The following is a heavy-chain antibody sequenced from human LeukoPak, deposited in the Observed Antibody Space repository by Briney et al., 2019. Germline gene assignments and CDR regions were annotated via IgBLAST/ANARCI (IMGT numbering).Heavy chain of an antibody. CDR3: AKKEHWNYYYYYMDV. CDR1: GFTFSSYG. CDR2: ISGSGGST. J-gene: IGHJ6*03. D-gene: IGHD1-1*01. V-gene: IGHV3-23*01. Sequence: TGGSLRLSCAASGFTFSSYGMSWVRQAPGKGLEWVSAISGSGGSTYYADSVKGRFTISRDNSKNTLYLQMNSLRAEDTAVYYCAKKEHWNYYYYYMDVWGKGTTVTVSS.